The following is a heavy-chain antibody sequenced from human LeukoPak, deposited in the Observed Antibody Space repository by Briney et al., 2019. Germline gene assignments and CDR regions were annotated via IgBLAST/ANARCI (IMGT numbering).Heavy chain of an antibody. J-gene: IGHJ5*02. Sequence: GGSLRLSCAASGFIFSSYGMHWVRQAPGKGLEWVSYIDNSGRTIFYAESVKGRFTISRDNAKNSLYLQMNSLRAEDTAVYYCARGIMVRGVGDWFDPWGQGTLVTVSS. CDR1: GFIFSSYG. D-gene: IGHD3-10*01. CDR3: ARGIMVRGVGDWFDP. CDR2: IDNSGRTI. V-gene: IGHV3-48*04.